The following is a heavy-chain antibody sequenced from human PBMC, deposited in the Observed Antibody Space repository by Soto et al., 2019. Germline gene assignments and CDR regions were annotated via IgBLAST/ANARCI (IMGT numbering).Heavy chain of an antibody. J-gene: IGHJ4*02. Sequence: SVKVSCNASGGTFSSYAISWVLQAPGQGLEWMGGIIPIFGTANYAQKFQGRVTITADESTSTAYMELSSLRSEDTAVYYCASLIRYCSGGSCSYYFDYWGQGTLVTVSS. CDR1: GGTFSSYA. CDR2: IIPIFGTA. V-gene: IGHV1-69*13. CDR3: ASLIRYCSGGSCSYYFDY. D-gene: IGHD2-15*01.